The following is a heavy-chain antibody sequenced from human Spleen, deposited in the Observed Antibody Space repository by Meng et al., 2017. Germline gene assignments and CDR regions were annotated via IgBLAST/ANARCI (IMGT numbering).Heavy chain of an antibody. D-gene: IGHD4-17*01. J-gene: IGHJ4*02. CDR2: IYYSGST. V-gene: IGHV4-61*01. CDR3: ARGPITVTHDFDS. Sequence: QVQFQESRAGLVRPSKTSSLTCTVSSVSVSSGSHYWNWIRQPPGKGLEWIVYIYYSGSTNYNPSLKSRVTISVDTSKNQFSLKLKSVTAADTAVYYCARGPITVTHDFDSWGQGTLVTVSS. CDR1: SVSVSSGSHY.